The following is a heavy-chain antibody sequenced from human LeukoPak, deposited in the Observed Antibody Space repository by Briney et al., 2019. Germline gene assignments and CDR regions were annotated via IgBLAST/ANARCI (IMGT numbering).Heavy chain of an antibody. Sequence: GGSLRLSCAASAFTVSTCAMSWVRQAPGKGLEWVSGISGSGGSTYYADSVKGRFTISRDNSKNTLYLQMNSLRAEDTAVYYCAKGPTNWSGYPVDYWGQGTLVTVSS. CDR2: ISGSGGST. CDR3: AKGPTNWSGYPVDY. J-gene: IGHJ4*02. CDR1: AFTVSTCA. D-gene: IGHD3-3*01. V-gene: IGHV3-23*01.